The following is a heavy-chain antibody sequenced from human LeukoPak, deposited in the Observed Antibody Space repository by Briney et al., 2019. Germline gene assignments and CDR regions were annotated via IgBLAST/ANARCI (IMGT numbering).Heavy chain of an antibody. D-gene: IGHD3-22*01. J-gene: IGHJ5*02. Sequence: SETLSLTCTVSGYSISSGYYWGWIRQPPGKGLEWIGSIYHSGSTYYNPSLKSRVTISVDTSKNQFSLKLSSVTAADTAVYYCARGWLRVVEGSGYYNWFDPWGQGTLVTVSS. CDR3: ARGWLRVVEGSGYYNWFDP. V-gene: IGHV4-38-2*02. CDR1: GYSISSGYY. CDR2: IYHSGST.